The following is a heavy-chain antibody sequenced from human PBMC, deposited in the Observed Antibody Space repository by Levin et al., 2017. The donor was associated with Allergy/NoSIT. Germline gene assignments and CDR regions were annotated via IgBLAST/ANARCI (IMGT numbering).Heavy chain of an antibody. CDR1: GFTFGDYS. CDR2: IRSKAYGGTA. CDR3: SRGVPRYGLGSPTDY. J-gene: IGHJ4*02. D-gene: IGHD3-10*01. Sequence: GGSLRLSCTVSGFTFGDYSVDWVRQAPGKGLEWVGFIRSKAYGGTADYAASVKGRFTISRDDSKSIAYLQMNSLKIEDTAVYYCSRGVPRYGLGSPTDYWGQGTLVTVSS. V-gene: IGHV3-49*04.